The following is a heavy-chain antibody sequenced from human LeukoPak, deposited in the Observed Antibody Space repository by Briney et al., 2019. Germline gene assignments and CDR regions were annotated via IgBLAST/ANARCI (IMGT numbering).Heavy chain of an antibody. CDR1: GGSISGSSYY. CDR3: VRQFDY. CDR2: FYSSGST. Sequence: SETLSLTCTVSGGSISGSSYYWVCIRQSPGKGLEWIGNFYSSGSTYYNPSLQSRVTISVDTSKNQFSLNLTSVTAADTAVYYCVRQFDYCGQGTLVTVSS. J-gene: IGHJ4*02. V-gene: IGHV4-39*01.